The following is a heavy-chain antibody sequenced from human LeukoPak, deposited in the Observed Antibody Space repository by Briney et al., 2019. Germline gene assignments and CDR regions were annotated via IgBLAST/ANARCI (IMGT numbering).Heavy chain of an antibody. Sequence: GGSLRLACAASGFTLGSYAMHWVRQAPGKGLGWVAVISYDGANKYYADSGKGRFTISRDISKNTLYLQMNSLRGEDTAVYYCARIPDEADYYGMDVWGKGTTVTVSS. CDR1: GFTLGSYA. CDR3: ARIPDEADYYGMDV. CDR2: ISYDGANK. V-gene: IGHV3-30*04. J-gene: IGHJ6*04. D-gene: IGHD1-14*01.